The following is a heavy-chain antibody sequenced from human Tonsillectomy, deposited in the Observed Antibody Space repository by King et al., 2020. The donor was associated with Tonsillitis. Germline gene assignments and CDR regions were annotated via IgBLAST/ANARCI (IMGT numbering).Heavy chain of an antibody. Sequence: VQLVESGGGLVQPGGSLRLSCAASGFTFSSYAMSWVRQAPGKGVGWVAAISGRCGCTYYSDPGEGRFTISKDNSKNTLYLQMNSLRAEDTAVYYCAKDEDYYDSSGYYSHPFDYWGQGTLVTVSS. CDR1: GFTFSSYA. CDR3: AKDEDYYDSSGYYSHPFDY. D-gene: IGHD3-22*01. CDR2: ISGRCGCT. J-gene: IGHJ4*02. V-gene: IGHV3-23*04.